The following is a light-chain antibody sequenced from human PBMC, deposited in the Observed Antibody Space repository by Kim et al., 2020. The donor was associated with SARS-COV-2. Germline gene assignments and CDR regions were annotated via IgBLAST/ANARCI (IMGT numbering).Light chain of an antibody. V-gene: IGKV1-39*01. CDR2: AAS. J-gene: IGKJ3*01. CDR1: HSIINY. Sequence: ASVGERDTITCRASHSIINYLNWYQQKPGNAPKLLIYAASNLQGGVPSRFSGSGSGADFTLTISSLQPEDFATYYCQQSYNIPITFGPGTKVDIK. CDR3: QQSYNIPIT.